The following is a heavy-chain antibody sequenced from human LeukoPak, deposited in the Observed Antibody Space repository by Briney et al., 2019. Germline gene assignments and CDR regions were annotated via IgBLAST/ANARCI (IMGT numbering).Heavy chain of an antibody. J-gene: IGHJ4*02. CDR3: ARGQLPGNY. D-gene: IGHD2-2*01. CDR2: ISGSGGTT. V-gene: IGHV3-23*01. CDR1: GFTFSNYA. Sequence: GGSLRLSCAASGFTFSNYAMSWVRQAPGKGLEWVSAISGSGGTTYYADSVKGRFTVSRDNSKNTLYLQVNSLRAEDTAVYYCARGQLPGNYWGQGTLVTVSS.